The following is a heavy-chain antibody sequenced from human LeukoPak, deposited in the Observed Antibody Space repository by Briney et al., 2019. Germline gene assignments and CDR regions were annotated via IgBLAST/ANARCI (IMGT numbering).Heavy chain of an antibody. CDR3: AGVVPAANTRRKTQTNWFDP. CDR2: MNPNSGNT. Sequence: ASVKVSCKASGYTFTSYDINWVRQATGQGLEWMGWMNPNSGNTGYAQKFQGRVTMTRNTSISTAYMELSSLRSEDTAVYYCAGVVPAANTRRKTQTNWFDPWGQGTLVTVSS. D-gene: IGHD2-2*01. CDR1: GYTFTSYD. J-gene: IGHJ5*02. V-gene: IGHV1-8*01.